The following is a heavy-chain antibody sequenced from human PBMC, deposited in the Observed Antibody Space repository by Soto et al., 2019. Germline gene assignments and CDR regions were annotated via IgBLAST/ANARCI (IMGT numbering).Heavy chain of an antibody. J-gene: IGHJ4*02. CDR2: INPSGGST. CDR1: GYTFTSYY. D-gene: IGHD3-9*01. Sequence: QVQLVQSGAEVKKPGASVKVSCKASGYTFTSYYIHWVRQAPGHGLEWMGIINPSGGSTSYAQKFQGRVTMTWATSTSTAYMELSSLRSEDTAVYFCARGFRYFDWSFFDYWGQGTLVTVSS. V-gene: IGHV1-46*03. CDR3: ARGFRYFDWSFFDY.